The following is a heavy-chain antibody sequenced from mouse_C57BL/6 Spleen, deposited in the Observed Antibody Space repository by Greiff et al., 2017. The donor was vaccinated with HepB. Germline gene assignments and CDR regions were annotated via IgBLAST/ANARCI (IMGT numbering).Heavy chain of an antibody. CDR3: ATTVVAPYCFDY. CDR2: IDPSDSYT. J-gene: IGHJ2*01. V-gene: IGHV1-69*01. D-gene: IGHD1-1*01. Sequence: QVQLQQPGAELVMPGASVKLSCKASGYTFTSYWMHWVKQRPGQGLEWIGEIDPSDSYTNYNQKFKGNSTLTVDKSSSTAYMQLSSLTSEYSAVYYGATTVVAPYCFDYWGQGTTLTVSS. CDR1: GYTFTSYW.